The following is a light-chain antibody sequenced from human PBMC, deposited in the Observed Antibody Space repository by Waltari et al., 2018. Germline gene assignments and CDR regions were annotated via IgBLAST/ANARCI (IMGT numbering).Light chain of an antibody. CDR2: DAS. V-gene: IGKV3-15*01. CDR3: QQYNRWPPIT. J-gene: IGKJ5*01. Sequence: EIVMTQPPPPRPVSPGETPTPSCRASQSVSSNVAWYQKKPGQAPRLLIYDASTRATSIPARFRGSGSGTEFTLTISSLQSEDFAVYYCQQYNRWPPITFGQGTRLEIK. CDR1: QSVSSN.